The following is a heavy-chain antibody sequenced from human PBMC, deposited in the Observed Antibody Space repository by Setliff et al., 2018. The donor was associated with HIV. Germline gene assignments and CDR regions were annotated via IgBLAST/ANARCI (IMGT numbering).Heavy chain of an antibody. CDR3: ARPTNIDTLYYGSQSFYMYYYGMDV. V-gene: IGHV3-30*02. J-gene: IGHJ6*02. CDR1: GFTFSSYV. CDR2: IRNDGSDK. D-gene: IGHD3-10*01. Sequence: GGSLRLSCAASGFTFSSYVMHWVRQAPGKGLEWVAYIRNDGSDKYAAVSLRGRFTISRDNSKNTLYLQMNSLRTEDTAVYFCARPTNIDTLYYGSQSFYMYYYGMDVWGQGTTVTV.